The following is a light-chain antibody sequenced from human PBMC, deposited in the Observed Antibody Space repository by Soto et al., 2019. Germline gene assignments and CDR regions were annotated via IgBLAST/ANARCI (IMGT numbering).Light chain of an antibody. CDR3: SSYTCSSTPYV. Sequence: QSVLAQPASVSGSPGQSITISCTGTSSDVGGYNYVSWYQQHPVKAPKLMIYDVTNRPSGVSDRFSGSKSGNTASLTISGLQAEDVADYYCSSYTCSSTPYVFGTGSKVTV. V-gene: IGLV2-14*01. J-gene: IGLJ1*01. CDR2: DVT. CDR1: SSDVGGYNY.